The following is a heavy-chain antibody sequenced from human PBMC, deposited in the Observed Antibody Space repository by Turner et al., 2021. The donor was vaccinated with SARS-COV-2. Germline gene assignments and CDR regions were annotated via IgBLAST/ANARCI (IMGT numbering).Heavy chain of an antibody. Sequence: EVQLVESGGGLVQPGGSLRLACAASGFNFSSYWMHWVRQAPGKGLVWVSRINSDGRSKRYADSVKGRFTISRENAKNTLYLQMNSLRAEDTAVYYCARVGIAAAGQTFYYYYYGMDVWGQGTTVTVSS. V-gene: IGHV3-74*01. CDR2: INSDGRSK. D-gene: IGHD6-13*01. J-gene: IGHJ6*02. CDR3: ARVGIAAAGQTFYYYYYGMDV. CDR1: GFNFSSYW.